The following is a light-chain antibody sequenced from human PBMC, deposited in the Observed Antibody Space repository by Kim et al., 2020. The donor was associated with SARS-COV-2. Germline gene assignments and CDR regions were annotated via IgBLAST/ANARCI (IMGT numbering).Light chain of an antibody. Sequence: SYELTQPPSVSVSPGQTASITCSGDKLGDKYACWYQQKPGQSPVLVIYQDTKRPSGIPERFSGSNSGNTATLTISRTQAMDEADYYCQAWDSSTAGVVFG. CDR2: QDT. CDR3: QAWDSSTAGVV. J-gene: IGLJ2*01. V-gene: IGLV3-1*01. CDR1: KLGDKY.